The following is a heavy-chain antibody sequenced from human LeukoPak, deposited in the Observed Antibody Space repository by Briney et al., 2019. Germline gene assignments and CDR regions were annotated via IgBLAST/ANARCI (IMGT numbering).Heavy chain of an antibody. J-gene: IGHJ6*02. Sequence: GASVKVSCKASGYTFTSYGISWVRQAPGQGLEWMGWISAYNGNTNYAQKLQGRVTMTTDTSTSTAYMELRSLRSDDTAVYYRARTFGRPVAGYYGMDVWGQGTTVTASS. CDR3: ARTFGRPVAGYYGMDV. CDR2: ISAYNGNT. V-gene: IGHV1-18*01. D-gene: IGHD6-19*01. CDR1: GYTFTSYG.